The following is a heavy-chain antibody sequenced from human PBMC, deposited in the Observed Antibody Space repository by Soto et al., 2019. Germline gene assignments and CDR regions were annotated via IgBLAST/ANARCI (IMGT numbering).Heavy chain of an antibody. Sequence: SETLSLTCAVSGGSISSGGYSWSWIRQPPGKGLEWIGYIYHSGSTYYNPSLKSRVTISVDRSKNQFSLKLSSVTAADTAVYYCARAHGSGWGAFDIWGQGTMVPVSS. V-gene: IGHV4-30-2*01. CDR2: IYHSGST. CDR1: GGSISSGGYS. J-gene: IGHJ3*02. D-gene: IGHD3-10*01. CDR3: ARAHGSGWGAFDI.